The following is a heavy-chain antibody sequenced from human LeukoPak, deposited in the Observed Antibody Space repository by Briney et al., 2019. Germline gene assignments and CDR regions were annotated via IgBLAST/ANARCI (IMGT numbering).Heavy chain of an antibody. V-gene: IGHV3-23*01. J-gene: IGHJ4*02. CDR1: RFTFSSHA. D-gene: IGHD5-12*01. CDR2: ISGGGGST. CDR3: AIHPDIVATYIDY. Sequence: GGSLRLSCAVSRFTFSSHAMSWVRQAPGKGLEWVSAISGGGGSTYSADSVKDRFTVSRDNSKNTLYLQMNSLRAEDTAVYYCAIHPDIVATYIDYWGQGTLVTVSS.